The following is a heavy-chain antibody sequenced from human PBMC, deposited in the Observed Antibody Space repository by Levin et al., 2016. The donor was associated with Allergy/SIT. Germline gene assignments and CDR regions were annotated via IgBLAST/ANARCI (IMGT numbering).Heavy chain of an antibody. CDR3: AKGRGYGYGDYRENYYYGMDV. Sequence: WIRQPPGKGLEWVAFIRYDGSNKYYADSVKGRFTISRDNSKNTLYLQMNSLRAEDTAVYYCAKGRGYGYGDYRENYYYGMDVWGQGTTVTVSS. CDR2: IRYDGSNK. D-gene: IGHD4-17*01. V-gene: IGHV3-30*02. J-gene: IGHJ6*02.